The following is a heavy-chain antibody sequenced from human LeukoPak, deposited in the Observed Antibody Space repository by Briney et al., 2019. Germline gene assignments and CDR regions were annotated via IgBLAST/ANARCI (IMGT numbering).Heavy chain of an antibody. CDR2: ISSSSSYI. V-gene: IGHV3-21*01. D-gene: IGHD2-21*01. CDR1: GVTFSSYS. Sequence: PGGSLRLSCAASGVTFSSYSMNWVRQAPGKGLEWVSSISSSSSYIYYADSVKGRFTISRNNAKNSLYLQMNSLRAEDTAVYYCARDLFSRPYYFDYWGQGTLVTVSS. J-gene: IGHJ4*02. CDR3: ARDLFSRPYYFDY.